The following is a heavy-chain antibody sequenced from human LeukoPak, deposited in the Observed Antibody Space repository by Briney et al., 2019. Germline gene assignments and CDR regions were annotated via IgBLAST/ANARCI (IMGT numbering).Heavy chain of an antibody. CDR3: AKGDYYDSSGYYYGVHAFDI. CDR2: FDPEDGET. D-gene: IGHD3-22*01. CDR1: GFTFTELS. J-gene: IGHJ3*02. Sequence: ASVRVSCTASGFTFTELSMHWVRQAPGKGLEWKGGFDPEDGETIYAQKFQGRVTMTEDTSTDTAYMELSSLRSEDTAVYYCAKGDYYDSSGYYYGVHAFDIWGQGTMGTVSS. V-gene: IGHV1-24*01.